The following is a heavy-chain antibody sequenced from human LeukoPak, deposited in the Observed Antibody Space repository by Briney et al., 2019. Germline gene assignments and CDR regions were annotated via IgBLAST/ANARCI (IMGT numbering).Heavy chain of an antibody. J-gene: IGHJ3*02. CDR2: TRKKTNSYTT. V-gene: IGHV3-72*01. CDR1: GFTFSDHY. Sequence: GGSLRLSCAASGFTFSDHYMDWVRQAPGKGLEWVGRTRKKTNSYTTEYAASVKGRFTISRDNSKNTLYLQMNSLRAEDTAVYYCASVTTYDAFDIWGQGTMVTVSS. D-gene: IGHD4-17*01. CDR3: ASVTTYDAFDI.